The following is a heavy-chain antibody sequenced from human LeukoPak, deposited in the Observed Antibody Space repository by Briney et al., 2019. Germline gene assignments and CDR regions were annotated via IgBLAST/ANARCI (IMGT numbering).Heavy chain of an antibody. D-gene: IGHD3-9*01. CDR2: INPNSGGT. CDR1: GYTFTGYY. V-gene: IGHV1-2*02. J-gene: IGHJ6*03. Sequence: ASVKVSCKASGYTFTGYYMHWVRQAPGQGLEWMGWINPNSGGTNYAQKFQGRVTMTRDTSISTAYMELSRLRSDDTAVYYCARQYYDILTGYYNYYHYYYMDVWGKGTTVTISS. CDR3: ARQYYDILTGYYNYYHYYYMDV.